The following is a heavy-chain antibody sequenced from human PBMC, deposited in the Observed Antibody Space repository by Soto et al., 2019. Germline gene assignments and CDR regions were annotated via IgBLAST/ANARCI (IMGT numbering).Heavy chain of an antibody. CDR3: ARARQVGMDNGGDYFDY. CDR1: GGTFSSYA. D-gene: IGHD3-3*01. J-gene: IGHJ4*02. V-gene: IGHV1-69*13. CDR2: IIPIFGTA. Sequence: GASVKVSCKASGGTFSSYAISWVRQAPGQGLEWMGGIIPIFGTANYAQKFQGRVTITADESTSTAYMELSSLRSEDTAVYYCARARQVGMDNGGDYFDYWGQGTLVTVSS.